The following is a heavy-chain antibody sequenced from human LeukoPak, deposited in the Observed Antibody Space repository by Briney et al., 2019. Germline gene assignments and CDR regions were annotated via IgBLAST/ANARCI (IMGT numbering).Heavy chain of an antibody. CDR3: AGGKYYGLGTRPGYLGY. J-gene: IGHJ4*02. CDR2: MDNFGIK. CDR1: DFSVNNNY. D-gene: IGHD3-10*01. V-gene: IGHV3-53*01. Sequence: PGGSPRLSCAASDFSVNNNYVDWVRQAPGKGLEWVSCMDNFGIKRYADSVQGRFTVSRDSARDMVFLQMNSLRVEDTAVYYCAGGKYYGLGTRPGYLGYWGLGTMVTVSS.